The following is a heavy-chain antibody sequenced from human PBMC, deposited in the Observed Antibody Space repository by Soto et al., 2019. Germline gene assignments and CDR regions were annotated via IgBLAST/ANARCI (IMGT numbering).Heavy chain of an antibody. J-gene: IGHJ6*03. D-gene: IGHD3-10*01. CDR1: GGSFIGYY. Sequence: SETLSLTCAVSGGSFIGYYWSWSRQPPGKGLEWIGEINHSGSTNYNPSLKSRVTISVDTSKNQFSLKLSSVTAADTAVYYCARDTKLLWFGEDYYYYYMDVWGKGTTVTVSS. V-gene: IGHV4-34*01. CDR3: ARDTKLLWFGEDYYYYYMDV. CDR2: INHSGST.